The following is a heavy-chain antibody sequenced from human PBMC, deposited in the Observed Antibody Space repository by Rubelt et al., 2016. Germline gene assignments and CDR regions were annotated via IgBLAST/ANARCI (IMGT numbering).Heavy chain of an antibody. V-gene: IGHV3-30*03. J-gene: IGHJ4*02. D-gene: IGHD4-23*01. Sequence: VESGGGVVQPGKSLRVSCAASGFTFSTYGMHWVRQAPGKGLEWVAVISYDGSNTYYADSVKGRFTISRDNSKNTLYLQMNSLRAEDTAVYYCARDLDDYGGTGYWGQGTLVTVSS. CDR1: GFTFSTYG. CDR2: ISYDGSNT. CDR3: ARDLDDYGGTGY.